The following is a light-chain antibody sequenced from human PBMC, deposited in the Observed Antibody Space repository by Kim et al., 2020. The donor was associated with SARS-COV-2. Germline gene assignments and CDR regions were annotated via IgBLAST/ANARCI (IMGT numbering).Light chain of an antibody. CDR2: EDN. V-gene: IGLV6-57*02. Sequence: NFMLTQPHSVSESPGKTVTISCTGSSGSIASNYVQWYQQRPGSAPTTVIYEDNQRPSGVPDRFSGSIDSSSNSASLAISGLKTEDEADYYCQSYDSSNTPLNWVFGGGTQLTVL. CDR1: SGSIASNY. J-gene: IGLJ3*02. CDR3: QSYDSSNTPLNWV.